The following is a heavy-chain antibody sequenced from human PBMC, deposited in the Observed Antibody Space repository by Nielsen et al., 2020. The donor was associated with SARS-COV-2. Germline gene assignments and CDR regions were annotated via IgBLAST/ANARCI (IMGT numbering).Heavy chain of an antibody. CDR1: GYTFTSYY. Sequence: ASVKVSCKASGYTFTSYYMHWVRQAPGQGLEWMGIINPSGGSTSYAQKFQGRVTITADKSTSTAYMELSSLRSEDTAVYYCARLSSSKDFDYWGQGTLVTVSS. J-gene: IGHJ4*02. CDR3: ARLSSSKDFDY. D-gene: IGHD6-13*01. V-gene: IGHV1-46*01. CDR2: INPSGGST.